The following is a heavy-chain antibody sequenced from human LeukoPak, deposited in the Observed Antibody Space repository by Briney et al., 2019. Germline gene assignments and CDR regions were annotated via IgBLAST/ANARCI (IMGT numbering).Heavy chain of an antibody. CDR2: IYTSGST. V-gene: IGHV4-4*07. D-gene: IGHD3-22*01. CDR3: ARSPYYYDSSGSAEYFQH. J-gene: IGHJ1*01. CDR1: GGSISSYC. Sequence: SETLSLTCTVSGGSISSYCWSWIRQPAGKGLEWIGRIYTSGSTNYNPSLKSRVTMSVDTSKNQLSLKLSSVTAADTAVYYCARSPYYYDSSGSAEYFQHWGQGTLVTVSS.